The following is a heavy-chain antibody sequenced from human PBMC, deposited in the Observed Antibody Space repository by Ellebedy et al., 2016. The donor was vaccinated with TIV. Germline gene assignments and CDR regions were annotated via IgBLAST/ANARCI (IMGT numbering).Heavy chain of an antibody. CDR1: GFTFSSYG. CDR2: LRYDGSNK. D-gene: IGHD3-22*01. V-gene: IGHV3-30*02. J-gene: IGHJ3*02. CDR3: AKDLWYYDSSGYYPNGDAFDI. Sequence: GESLKISCAASGFTFSSYGMHWVRQAPGKGLEWVAFLRYDGSNKYYADSVKGRFTISRDNSKNTLYLQMNSLRAEDTAVYYCAKDLWYYDSSGYYPNGDAFDIWGQGTMVTVSS.